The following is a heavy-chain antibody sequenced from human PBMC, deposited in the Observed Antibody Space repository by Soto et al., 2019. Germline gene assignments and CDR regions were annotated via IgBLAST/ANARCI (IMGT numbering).Heavy chain of an antibody. CDR2: IWYDGSNK. Sequence: GGSLRLSCAASGFTFSSYGMHWVRQAPGKGLEWVAVIWYDGSNKYYADSVKGRFTISRDNSKNTLYLQMNSLRAEDTAVYYCARDEGIVSLYYGMDVWGQGTTVTVSS. CDR3: ARDEGIVSLYYGMDV. D-gene: IGHD2-15*01. J-gene: IGHJ6*02. CDR1: GFTFSSYG. V-gene: IGHV3-33*01.